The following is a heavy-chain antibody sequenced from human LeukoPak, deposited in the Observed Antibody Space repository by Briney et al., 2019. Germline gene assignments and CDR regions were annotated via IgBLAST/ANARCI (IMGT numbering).Heavy chain of an antibody. V-gene: IGHV3-30*18. J-gene: IGHJ5*02. CDR3: AKDLVGSWGPES. Sequence: PGGSLRLSCAASGFTFSSYGMHWVRRAPGKGLEWVAVISYDGSNKYYADSVKGRFTISRDNSKNTLYLQMNSLRAEDTAVYYCAKDLVGSWGPESWGQGTLVTVSS. D-gene: IGHD2-2*01. CDR1: GFTFSSYG. CDR2: ISYDGSNK.